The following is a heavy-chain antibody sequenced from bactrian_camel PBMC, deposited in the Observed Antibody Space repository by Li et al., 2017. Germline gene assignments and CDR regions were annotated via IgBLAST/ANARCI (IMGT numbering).Heavy chain of an antibody. CDR2: IYGGSGRT. CDR1: RYTFSRYC. D-gene: IGHD6*01. V-gene: IGHV3S1*01. Sequence: HVQLVESGGGSVQSGGSLRLTCTASRYTFSRYCMAWFRQTPGKAREGVAEIYGGSGRTHVGDSAKGRAGISLDSATNTLYLEMHHLEPEDSAVYYCAAADRSWYDGTKCMYSETNFRYWGQGTQVTVS. J-gene: IGHJ4*01. CDR3: AAADRSWYDGTKCMYSETNFRY.